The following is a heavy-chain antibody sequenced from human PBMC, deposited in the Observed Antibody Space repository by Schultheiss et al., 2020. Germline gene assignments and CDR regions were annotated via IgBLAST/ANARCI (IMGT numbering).Heavy chain of an antibody. V-gene: IGHV3-48*02. CDR3: ARDTLN. J-gene: IGHJ4*02. CDR2: ISSGSDTI. Sequence: GGSLRLSCAASGFTFRTYTMNWVRQAPGKGLEWIAYISSGSDTIYYADSVKGRFTISRDNAKNSLYLQMNSLRDEDTAVYYCARDTLNWGQGTLVTVSS. CDR1: GFTFRTYT.